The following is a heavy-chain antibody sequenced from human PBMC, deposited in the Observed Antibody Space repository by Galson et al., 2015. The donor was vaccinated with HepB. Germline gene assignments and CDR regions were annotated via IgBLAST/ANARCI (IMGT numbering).Heavy chain of an antibody. J-gene: IGHJ4*02. Sequence: TLSLTCSVSGGSISSAGFYWNWIRHHPGKGLEWMGYICADGSTYYNPSLNSRLSISADTSKNQFSLKLSSVTSADTAVYYCVGYGDLPWYWGQGTLVTVSS. CDR3: VGYGDLPWY. CDR1: GGSISSAGFY. CDR2: ICADGST. D-gene: IGHD4-17*01. V-gene: IGHV4-31*03.